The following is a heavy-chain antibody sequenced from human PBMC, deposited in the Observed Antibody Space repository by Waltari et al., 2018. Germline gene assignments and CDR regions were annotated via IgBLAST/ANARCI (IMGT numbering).Heavy chain of an antibody. D-gene: IGHD6-19*01. CDR3: ARSPGIAVAKRYFDY. Sequence: QVQLVESGGGVVQPGRSLSLSCAASGFTFRTDGMPWVRQASATGKGREWVAVIWYDGSNKYYADSVKGRFTISRDNSKNTLYLQMNSLRAEDTAVYYCARSPGIAVAKRYFDYWGQGTLVTVSS. CDR1: GFTFRTDG. CDR2: IWYDGSNK. V-gene: IGHV3-33*01. J-gene: IGHJ4*02.